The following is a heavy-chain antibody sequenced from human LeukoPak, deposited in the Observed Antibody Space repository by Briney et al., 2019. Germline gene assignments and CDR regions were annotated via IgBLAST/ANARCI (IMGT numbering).Heavy chain of an antibody. V-gene: IGHV4-34*01. D-gene: IGHD3-10*01. J-gene: IGHJ4*02. Sequence: ASETLSLTCAGYGGSFSGYYRSWIRQPPGKGLEWIGEINHSGSTNYNPSLKSRVTISVDTSKNQFSLKLSSVTAADTAVYYCARGLSVYYYGSGSYYYWGQGTLVTVSS. CDR2: INHSGST. CDR1: GGSFSGYY. CDR3: ARGLSVYYYGSGSYYY.